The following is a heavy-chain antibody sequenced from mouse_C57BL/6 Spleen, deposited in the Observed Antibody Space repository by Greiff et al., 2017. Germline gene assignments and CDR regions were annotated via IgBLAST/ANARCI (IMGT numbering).Heavy chain of an antibody. CDR3: ARGGYDAWYFDV. D-gene: IGHD2-3*01. V-gene: IGHV1-64*01. J-gene: IGHJ1*03. CDR1: GYTFTSYW. CDR2: IHPNSGST. Sequence: QVQLQQSGAELVKPGASVKLSCKASGYTFTSYWMHWVKQRPGQGLEWIGMIHPNSGSTNYNEKFKSKATLTVDKSSSTAYMQLSSLTFEDSAVYYCARGGYDAWYFDVWGTGTTVTVSS.